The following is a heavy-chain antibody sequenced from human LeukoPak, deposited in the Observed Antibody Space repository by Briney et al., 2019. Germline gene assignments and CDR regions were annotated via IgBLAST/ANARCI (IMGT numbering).Heavy chain of an antibody. CDR3: AKPVLGTFGVVITLYYFDY. CDR2: ISGSGGST. J-gene: IGHJ4*02. Sequence: GGPLRLSCAASGFTFSSYAMSGVRQAPGKGLEWVSAISGSGGSTYYADSVKGRFTISRDNSKNTLYLQMNSLRAEDTAVYYCAKPVLGTFGVVITLYYFDYWGQGTLVTVSS. D-gene: IGHD3-3*01. V-gene: IGHV3-23*01. CDR1: GFTFSSYA.